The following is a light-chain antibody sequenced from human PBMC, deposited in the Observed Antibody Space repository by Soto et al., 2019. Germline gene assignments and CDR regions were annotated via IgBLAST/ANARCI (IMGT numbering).Light chain of an antibody. Sequence: EIVLTQSPATLSLSPGERVTLSCRASQSVSSYLAWYQQKPGQAPRLLNYDASNRATGIPARFSGSGSGTDFTLTISSLEPEDFAVYYCQQRSNWPPRITFGGGTKVEIK. CDR1: QSVSSY. J-gene: IGKJ4*01. CDR2: DAS. V-gene: IGKV3-11*01. CDR3: QQRSNWPPRIT.